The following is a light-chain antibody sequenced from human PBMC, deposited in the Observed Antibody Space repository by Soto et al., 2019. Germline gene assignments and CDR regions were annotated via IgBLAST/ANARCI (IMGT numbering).Light chain of an antibody. J-gene: IGKJ4*01. CDR1: QGISSY. CDR2: AAS. CDR3: QQLNSYPLT. V-gene: IGKV1-9*01. Sequence: IQLTQSPSSLSASVGDRVTITCRASQGISSYLAWYQQKPGKAPKLLIYAASTLQSGVPSRLSGSGSGTDFTLTISSLQPEDFATYYCQQLNSYPLTFGGGTRWIS.